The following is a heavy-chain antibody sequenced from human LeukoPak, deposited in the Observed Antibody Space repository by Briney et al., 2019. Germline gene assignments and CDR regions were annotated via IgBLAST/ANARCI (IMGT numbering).Heavy chain of an antibody. V-gene: IGHV3-13*01. Sequence: PGGSLRLSCAASGFTFRSYGMHWVRQVTGKGLEWVSAVGISGDTYYAGSVKGRFTISRENAKNSLYLQMNSLTAGDTAVYYCVRGGIQVSGIDEIDYWGQGTLVTASS. D-gene: IGHD6-19*01. J-gene: IGHJ4*02. CDR2: VGISGDT. CDR3: VRGGIQVSGIDEIDY. CDR1: GFTFRSYG.